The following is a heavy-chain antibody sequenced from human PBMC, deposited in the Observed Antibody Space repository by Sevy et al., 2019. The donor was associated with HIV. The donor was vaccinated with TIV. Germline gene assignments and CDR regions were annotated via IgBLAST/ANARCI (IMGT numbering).Heavy chain of an antibody. V-gene: IGHV3-23*01. J-gene: IGHJ4*02. Sequence: LSLTCAASGFTFSKYSMSWVRQPPGKGLEWVSTLSFGCGEINYADSVKGRFTISRDNSKSSVYLQMNNLRPEDTAVYYCAREGCTKPQDYWGQGTLVTVSS. CDR3: AREGCTKPQDY. CDR2: LSFGCGEI. D-gene: IGHD2-8*01. CDR1: GFTFSKYS.